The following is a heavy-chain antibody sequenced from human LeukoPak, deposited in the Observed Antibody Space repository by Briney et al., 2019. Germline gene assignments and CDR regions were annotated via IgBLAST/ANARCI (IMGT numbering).Heavy chain of an antibody. D-gene: IGHD3-22*01. CDR1: GFTFSSYG. V-gene: IGHV3-30*02. CDR3: AKRTQIMIVVVVDAFDI. Sequence: GGSLRLSCAASGFTFSSYGMHWVRQAPGKGLEWVAFIRYDGSNKYYADSVKGRFTISRDNSKNTLYLQMNSLRAEDTAVYYCAKRTQIMIVVVVDAFDIWGQGTMVTVSS. J-gene: IGHJ3*02. CDR2: IRYDGSNK.